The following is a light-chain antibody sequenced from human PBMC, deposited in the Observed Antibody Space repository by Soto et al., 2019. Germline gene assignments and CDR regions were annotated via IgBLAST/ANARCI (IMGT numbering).Light chain of an antibody. CDR2: QDS. CDR1: TLGDKY. V-gene: IGLV3-1*01. CDR3: QAWDSSTVV. Sequence: SYELTQPPSVSVSPGQTASITCSGDTLGDKYACWYQQKPGQSPVLVIYQDSKRPSGIPERFSGSNSGNTATLTIRGTQAMDEADYYCQAWDSSTVVFGGGTQLTVL. J-gene: IGLJ2*01.